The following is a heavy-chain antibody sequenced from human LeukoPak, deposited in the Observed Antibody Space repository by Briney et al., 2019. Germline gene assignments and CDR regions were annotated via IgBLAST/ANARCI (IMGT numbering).Heavy chain of an antibody. CDR1: GFTFGNSW. Sequence: GGSLRLSCAASGFTFGNSWVHWVRQAPGKRLVWVSLINADGSTTTYADSVKGRFTISRDNARNTLSLQMNSLTIEDTAVYYCARGIAAAGTLGWFDPWGQGTLVTVSS. J-gene: IGHJ5*02. V-gene: IGHV3-74*01. D-gene: IGHD6-13*01. CDR2: INADGSTT. CDR3: ARGIAAAGTLGWFDP.